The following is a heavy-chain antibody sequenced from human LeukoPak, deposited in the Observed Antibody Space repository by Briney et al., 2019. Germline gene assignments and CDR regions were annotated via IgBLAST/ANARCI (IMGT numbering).Heavy chain of an antibody. Sequence: ASVKVSCKASGYTFTSYGISWVRQATGQGLEWMGWMNPNSGNTGYAQKFQGRVTMTRNTSISTAYMELSSLRSEDTAVYYCARVVDFWSGYYTEIYYYGMDVWGQGTTVTVSS. J-gene: IGHJ6*02. CDR1: GYTFTSYG. D-gene: IGHD3-3*01. CDR2: MNPNSGNT. CDR3: ARVVDFWSGYYTEIYYYGMDV. V-gene: IGHV1-8*02.